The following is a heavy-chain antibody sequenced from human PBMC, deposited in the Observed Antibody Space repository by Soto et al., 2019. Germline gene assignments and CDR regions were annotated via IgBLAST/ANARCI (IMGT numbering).Heavy chain of an antibody. Sequence: VQLQESGPGLVTPSQTLSLTCTVFGGSVSIGDYLWSWISQRPGKGLEWIGYIHDSGNTYYNPSLKSRVTISLDTSKNQFSLKVTSMTAADTAVYFCARARGGDSGDYASLFDRWGQGNLVTVSS. CDR2: IHDSGNT. CDR1: GGSVSIGDYL. J-gene: IGHJ5*02. D-gene: IGHD4-17*01. V-gene: IGHV4-30-4*01. CDR3: ARARGGDSGDYASLFDR.